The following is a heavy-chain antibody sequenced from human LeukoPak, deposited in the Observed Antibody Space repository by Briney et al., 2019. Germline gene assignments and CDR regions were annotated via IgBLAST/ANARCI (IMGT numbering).Heavy chain of an antibody. D-gene: IGHD2-2*01. V-gene: IGHV3-11*04. Sequence: GGSLRLSCTASGFTFSDHYMSWFRLSPGKGLEWLSYITSSGSITDYADSVKGRFTISRDNAKNSLYLQMNSLRDEDTAIYYCTRGLVVWGQGALVTVSS. CDR1: GFTFSDHY. J-gene: IGHJ4*02. CDR2: ITSSGSIT. CDR3: TRGLVV.